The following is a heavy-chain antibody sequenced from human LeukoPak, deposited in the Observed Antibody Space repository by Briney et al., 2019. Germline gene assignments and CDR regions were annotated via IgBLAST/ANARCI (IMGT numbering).Heavy chain of an antibody. CDR1: GGSFSGYY. J-gene: IGHJ4*02. D-gene: IGHD6-13*01. Sequence: SETLSLTCAVYGGSFSGYYWSWIRQPPGKGLEWIGEINHSGSTNYNPSLKSRVTISVDTSKNQFSLKLSSVTAADTAVYYCARDSGYSSSWYVPDYWGQGTLVTVSS. V-gene: IGHV4-34*01. CDR2: INHSGST. CDR3: ARDSGYSSSWYVPDY.